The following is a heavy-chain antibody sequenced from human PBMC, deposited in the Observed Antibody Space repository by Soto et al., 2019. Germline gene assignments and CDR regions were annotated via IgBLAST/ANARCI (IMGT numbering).Heavy chain of an antibody. D-gene: IGHD6-19*01. J-gene: IGHJ4*02. CDR1: GFTFSSYS. CDR3: ARFVTVAGNDC. CDR2: ISSSSSYI. Sequence: EVQLVESGGGLVKPGGSLRLSCAASGFTFSSYSMNWVRQAPGKGLEWVSSISSSSSYIYYADSVRGRFTISRDNAKNSLYLQMNSLRAEDTAVYYCARFVTVAGNDCWGQGTLVTVSS. V-gene: IGHV3-21*01.